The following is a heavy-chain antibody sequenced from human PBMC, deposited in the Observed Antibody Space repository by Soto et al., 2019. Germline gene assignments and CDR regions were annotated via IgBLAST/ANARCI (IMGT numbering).Heavy chain of an antibody. V-gene: IGHV4-4*02. D-gene: IGHD3-10*01. Sequence: PSETLSLTCAVSSGSISSRNYWSWVRQPPGKGLEWIGEIFQSGGTSYNPSLKSRVIISVDKSMNQFSLKLSSVTAADTAVYYWATQNPGSYHFDYWGQGHQVTVSS. J-gene: IGHJ4*02. CDR3: ATQNPGSYHFDY. CDR2: IFQSGGT. CDR1: SGSISSRNY.